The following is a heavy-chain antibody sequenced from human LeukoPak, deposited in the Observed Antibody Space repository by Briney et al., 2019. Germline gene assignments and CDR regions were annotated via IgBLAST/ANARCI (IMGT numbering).Heavy chain of an antibody. CDR1: GGSISSSSYY. CDR2: IYYSGST. V-gene: IGHV4-39*07. J-gene: IGHJ4*02. D-gene: IGHD5-12*01. CDR3: AREEKSSGYSGYDGVDY. Sequence: PSETLSLTCTVSGGSISSSSYYWGWIRQPPGKGLEWIGSIYYSGSTYYNPSLKSRVTISVDTSKNQFSLKLSSVTAADTAVYYCAREEKSSGYSGYDGVDYWGQGTLVTVSS.